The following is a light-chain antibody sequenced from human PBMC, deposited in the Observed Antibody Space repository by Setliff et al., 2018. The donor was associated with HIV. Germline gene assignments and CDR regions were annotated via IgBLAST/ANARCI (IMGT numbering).Light chain of an antibody. CDR3: SSYTSSNTLV. Sequence: QSALTQPASVSGSPGQSIAISCTGTSSDIGSYKFVSWYQHHPDKGPKLIIYEGSKRPSGVSNRFSASKSGNTASLTISGLQAEDEADYYCSSYTSSNTLVFGTGTKVTVL. J-gene: IGLJ1*01. CDR2: EGS. V-gene: IGLV2-14*02. CDR1: SSDIGSYKF.